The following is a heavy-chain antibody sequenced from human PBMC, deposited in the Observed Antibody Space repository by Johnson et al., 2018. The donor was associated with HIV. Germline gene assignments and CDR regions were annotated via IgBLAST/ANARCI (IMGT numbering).Heavy chain of an antibody. D-gene: IGHD2-21*01. Sequence: VQLVESGGGVVQPGRSLRLSCAASGFTFSSYAMHWVRQAPGKGLEWVAVISYDGSSKYYADSLKGRLTISRDNSKNTLYLQMNSLRAEDTAVYYCARDVIDAFDIWGQGTMITVSS. CDR1: GFTFSSYA. J-gene: IGHJ3*02. CDR2: ISYDGSSK. V-gene: IGHV3-30-3*01. CDR3: ARDVIDAFDI.